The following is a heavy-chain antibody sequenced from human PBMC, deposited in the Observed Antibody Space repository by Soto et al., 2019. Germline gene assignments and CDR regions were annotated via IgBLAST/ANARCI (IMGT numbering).Heavy chain of an antibody. D-gene: IGHD6-13*01. V-gene: IGHV5-51*01. CDR1: GYSFTSYW. J-gene: IGHJ6*02. CDR3: ARTASAGKYYYGMDV. CDR2: IYPGDSDT. Sequence: GESLKISCKGSGYSFTSYWIGWVRQMPGKGLECMGIIYPGDSDTRYSPSFQGQVTISADKSISTAYLQWSSLKASDTAMYYCARTASAGKYYYGMDVWGQGTTVTVSS.